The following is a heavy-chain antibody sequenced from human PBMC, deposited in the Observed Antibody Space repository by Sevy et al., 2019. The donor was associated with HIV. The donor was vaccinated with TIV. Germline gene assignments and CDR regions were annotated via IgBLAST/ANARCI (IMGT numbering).Heavy chain of an antibody. J-gene: IGHJ6*03. CDR1: GGSISSSSYY. Sequence: SETLSLTCTVSGGSISSSSYYWGWIRQPPGKGLEWIGSIYYSGSTYYNPSLKSRVTISVDTSKNQFSPKLSSVTAADTAVNYCARQYYDFWSGYHGNYYYYMDVWGKGTTVTVSS. CDR3: ARQYYDFWSGYHGNYYYYMDV. D-gene: IGHD3-3*01. V-gene: IGHV4-39*01. CDR2: IYYSGST.